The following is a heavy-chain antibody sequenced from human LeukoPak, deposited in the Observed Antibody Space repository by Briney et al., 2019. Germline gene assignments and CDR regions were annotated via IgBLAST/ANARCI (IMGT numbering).Heavy chain of an antibody. CDR1: GVSFSGYY. CDR2: INHSGST. V-gene: IGHV4-34*01. J-gene: IGHJ4*02. CDR3: ARGNGRKYSGYDIRY. D-gene: IGHD5-12*01. Sequence: RPSETLSLTCAVYGVSFSGYYWSWIRQPPGKGLEWIGEINHSGSTNYNPSLKSRVTISVDTSKNQFSLKLSSVTAADTAVYYCARGNGRKYSGYDIRYWGQGTLVTVSS.